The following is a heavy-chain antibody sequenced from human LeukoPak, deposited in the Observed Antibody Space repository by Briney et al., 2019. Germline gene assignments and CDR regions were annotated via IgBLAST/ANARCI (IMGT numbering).Heavy chain of an antibody. CDR1: GFTFSSYG. CDR3: AKDVGSSWYFAGDYFDY. J-gene: IGHJ4*02. V-gene: IGHV3-30*02. CDR2: IRYDGSNK. D-gene: IGHD6-13*01. Sequence: PGGSLRLSCAASGFTFSSYGMHWVRQAPGKGLEWVAFIRYDGSNKYYADSVKGRFTISRDNSKNTLYLQMNSLRAEDTAVYYCAKDVGSSWYFAGDYFDYWGQGTLVTVSS.